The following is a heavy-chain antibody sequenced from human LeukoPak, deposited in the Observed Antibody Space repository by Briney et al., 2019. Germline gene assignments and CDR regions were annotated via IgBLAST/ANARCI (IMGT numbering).Heavy chain of an antibody. CDR2: ISGSGDNT. J-gene: IGHJ4*02. V-gene: IGHV3-23*01. CDR3: AKGSYYDSSGSFYFDY. CDR1: GFTFSSYA. Sequence: GGSLRLSCAASGFTFSSYAMSWVRQAPGKGLEWVSGISGSGDNTYYTDSVKGRFTISRDNSKNTLYVQVNSLGTEDTAAYYCAKGSYYDSSGSFYFDYWGQGTLVTVSS. D-gene: IGHD3-22*01.